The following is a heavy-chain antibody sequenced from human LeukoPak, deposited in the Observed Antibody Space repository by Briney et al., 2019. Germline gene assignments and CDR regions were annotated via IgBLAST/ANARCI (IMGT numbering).Heavy chain of an antibody. CDR1: GYTFTSYG. CDR3: ARERVPFTATVKEPFDY. Sequence: ASVKVSCKASGYTFTSYGISWVRQAPGQGLEWMGWISAYNGNTNYAQKLQGRVTMTTDTSTSTAYMELRSLRSDDTAVYYCARERVPFTATVKEPFDYWGQGTLVTVSS. J-gene: IGHJ4*02. V-gene: IGHV1-18*01. CDR2: ISAYNGNT. D-gene: IGHD5-18*01.